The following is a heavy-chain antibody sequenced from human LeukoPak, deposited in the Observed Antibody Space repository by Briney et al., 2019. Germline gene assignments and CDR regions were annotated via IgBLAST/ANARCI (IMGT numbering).Heavy chain of an antibody. D-gene: IGHD3-22*01. J-gene: IGHJ4*02. Sequence: GGSLRLSCTASGFTFGDYAVSWFRQAPGKGLEWVGFIRSKVYGGATDYAASVKGRFTISRDDSKNIAYLQMNSLQTEDTAVYSCSRDDNSTSSGYFSDSWGQGTLVAVSS. CDR2: IRSKVYGGAT. CDR3: SRDDNSTSSGYFSDS. V-gene: IGHV3-49*03. CDR1: GFTFGDYA.